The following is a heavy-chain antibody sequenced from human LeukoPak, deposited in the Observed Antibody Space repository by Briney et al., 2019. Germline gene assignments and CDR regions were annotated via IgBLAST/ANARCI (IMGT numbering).Heavy chain of an antibody. CDR3: ARGGAKDGITIFGVVIITDAFDI. CDR2: IYYSGST. D-gene: IGHD3-3*01. Sequence: SETLSLTCTVSGGSISSYSWSWIRQPPGKGLEWIGYIYYSGSTNYNPSLKGRVTISVDTSKHQFSLKLSSVTAADTAVYYCARGGAKDGITIFGVVIITDAFDIWGQGTMVTVCS. CDR1: GGSISSYS. J-gene: IGHJ3*02. V-gene: IGHV4-59*01.